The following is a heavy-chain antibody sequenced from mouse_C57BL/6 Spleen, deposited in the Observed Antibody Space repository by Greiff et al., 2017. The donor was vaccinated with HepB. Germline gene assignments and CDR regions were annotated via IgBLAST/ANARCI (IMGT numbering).Heavy chain of an antibody. CDR2: IYPGSGST. J-gene: IGHJ4*01. CDR1: GYTFTSYW. Sequence: VQLQQSGAELVKPGASVKMSCKASGYTFTSYWITWVKQRPGQGLEWIGDIYPGSGSTKYNEKFKSKATLTVDTSSSTAYMQLSSLTSEDSAVYYCASEEDGYDAMDYWGQGTSVTVSS. V-gene: IGHV1-55*01. CDR3: ASEEDGYDAMDY.